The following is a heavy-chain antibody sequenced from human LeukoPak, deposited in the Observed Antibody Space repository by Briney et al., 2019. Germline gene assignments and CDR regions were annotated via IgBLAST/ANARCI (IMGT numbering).Heavy chain of an antibody. Sequence: GGSLRLSCAASGFTFSDYYMSWIRQAPGKGLEWLSYISRSGSTIYYADSVKGRFTISRDNAKNSLYLQMNSLRAEDTAVYYCARANKWEPVDCWGQGTLVTVSS. J-gene: IGHJ4*02. D-gene: IGHD1-26*01. CDR1: GFTFSDYY. CDR3: ARANKWEPVDC. CDR2: ISRSGSTI. V-gene: IGHV3-11*01.